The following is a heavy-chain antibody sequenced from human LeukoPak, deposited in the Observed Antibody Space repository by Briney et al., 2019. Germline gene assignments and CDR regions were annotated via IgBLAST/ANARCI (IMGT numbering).Heavy chain of an antibody. J-gene: IGHJ5*02. CDR2: IYYSGST. V-gene: IGHV4-59*01. D-gene: IGHD3-10*01. CDR3: ARANGSGSYLTYWFDP. CDR1: GGSISSYY. Sequence: SETLSLTCTVSGGSISSYYWSWIRQPPGKGLEWIGYIYYSGSTNYKPSLKSRVTISVDTSKNQFSLKLSSVTAADTAVYYCARANGSGSYLTYWFDPWGQGTLVTVSS.